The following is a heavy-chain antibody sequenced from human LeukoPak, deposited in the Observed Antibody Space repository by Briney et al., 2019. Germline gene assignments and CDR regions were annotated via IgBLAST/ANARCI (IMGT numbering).Heavy chain of an antibody. V-gene: IGHV1-2*02. Sequence: ASVKVSCKASGYTFTVYYMHWVRQAPGQGLEWMGWRNPNSGGTDYAQKFQGRVTMTRDTSISTAYVELSSLTSDDTAVYYCARVGGYCTTTSCSYGMDVWGQGTTVTVSS. CDR1: GYTFTVYY. D-gene: IGHD2-2*01. J-gene: IGHJ6*02. CDR3: ARVGGYCTTTSCSYGMDV. CDR2: RNPNSGGT.